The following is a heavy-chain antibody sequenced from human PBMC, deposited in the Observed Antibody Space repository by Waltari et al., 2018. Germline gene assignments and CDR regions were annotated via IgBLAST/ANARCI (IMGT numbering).Heavy chain of an antibody. V-gene: IGHV4-39*01. CDR2: IYYSGST. D-gene: IGHD6-19*01. J-gene: IGHJ4*02. CDR1: GGSISSSSYY. Sequence: QLQLQESGPGLVKPSETLSLTCTVSGGSISSSSYYWGWIRQPPGKGLEWIGSIYYSGSTYYNPSLKSRVTISVDTSKNQFSLKLSSVTAADTAVYYCARHELSGSGWYLFDYWGQGTLVTVSS. CDR3: ARHELSGSGWYLFDY.